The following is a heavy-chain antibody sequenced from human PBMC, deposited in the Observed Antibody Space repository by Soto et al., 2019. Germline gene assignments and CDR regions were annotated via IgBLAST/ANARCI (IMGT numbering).Heavy chain of an antibody. Sequence: QLQLQESGSGLVKPSQTLSLTCAVSGGSISSGGYSWSWIRQPPGKGLEWIGYIYHSGSTYYNPSLKSLVTISVDRSKNQFSLKLNSVTAADTAVYYCARVDCSGGSCYGDYWGQGTLVTVSS. J-gene: IGHJ4*02. CDR1: GGSISSGGYS. CDR3: ARVDCSGGSCYGDY. CDR2: IYHSGST. V-gene: IGHV4-30-2*01. D-gene: IGHD2-15*01.